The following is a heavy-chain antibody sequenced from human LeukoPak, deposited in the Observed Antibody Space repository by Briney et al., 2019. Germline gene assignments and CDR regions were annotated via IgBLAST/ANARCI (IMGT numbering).Heavy chain of an antibody. V-gene: IGHV3-30-3*01. CDR3: ARGARSYFYDSSGAHGAFDI. D-gene: IGHD3-22*01. J-gene: IGHJ3*02. CDR1: GFTFSSYA. CDR2: ISCDGSNK. Sequence: PGGSLRLSCAASGFTFSSYAMHWVRQAPGKGLEWVSVISCDGSNKYYADSVKGRFTISSDNSKNTLYLQMNSLRAEDTAVYYCARGARSYFYDSSGAHGAFDIWGQGTMVPVSS.